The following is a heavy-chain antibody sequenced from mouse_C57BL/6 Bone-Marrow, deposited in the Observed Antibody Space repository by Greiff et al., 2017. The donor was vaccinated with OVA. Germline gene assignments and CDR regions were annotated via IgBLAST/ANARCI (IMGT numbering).Heavy chain of an antibody. J-gene: IGHJ4*01. CDR3: ATIRGAMDY. V-gene: IGHV5-4*03. CDR1: GFTFSSYA. CDR2: ISDGGSYT. Sequence: EVKLMESGGGLVKPGGSLKLSCAASGFTFSSYAMSWVRQTPEKRLEWVATISDGGSYTYYPDNVKGRFTISKDNAKNNLYLQMSHLKSEDTAIYYCATIRGAMDYWGQGTSVTVTS. D-gene: IGHD1-1*01.